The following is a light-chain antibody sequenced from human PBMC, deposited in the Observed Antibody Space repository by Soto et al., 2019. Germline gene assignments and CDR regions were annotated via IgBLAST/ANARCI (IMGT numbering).Light chain of an antibody. CDR3: QQYSSYSALT. J-gene: IGKJ1*01. V-gene: IGKV1-5*01. CDR1: QRINKW. CDR2: DAS. Sequence: DIQMTQSPSTLSASIGDRVTITCRASQRINKWLAWHQQKPGKSPKLLIYDASSMHTGVPPRFSGSGSGTEFTLTIRSLQHDDIATYYCQQYSSYSALTFGEGTKVEIK.